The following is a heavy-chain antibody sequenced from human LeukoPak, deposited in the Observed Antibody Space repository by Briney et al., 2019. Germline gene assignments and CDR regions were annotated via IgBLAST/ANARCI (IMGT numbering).Heavy chain of an antibody. V-gene: IGHV3-23*01. CDR2: ISGSGGST. J-gene: IGHJ4*02. CDR1: GFTFSSYA. Sequence: SGGLLRLSCAASGFTFSSYAMNWVRQAPGKGLEWVSAISGSGGSTYYSVKGRFTISRDNSKNTLYLQINSLRAEDTAVYYCAKGYCSSTSCKESLLDYWGQGTLVTDSS. CDR3: AKGYCSSTSCKESLLDY. D-gene: IGHD2-2*01.